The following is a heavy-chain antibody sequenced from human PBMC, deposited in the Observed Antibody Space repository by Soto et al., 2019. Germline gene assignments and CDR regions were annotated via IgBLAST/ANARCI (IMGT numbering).Heavy chain of an antibody. CDR2: ISYDGSNK. D-gene: IGHD5-12*01. J-gene: IGHJ4*02. V-gene: IGHV3-30-3*01. CDR1: GFTFSSYA. CDR3: ARGRSEERTGWLQLYYFDY. Sequence: QVQLVESGGGVVQPGRSLRLSCAASGFTFSSYAMHWVRQAPGKGLEWVAVISYDGSNKYYADSVKGRFTISRDNSKNTLYLQMNSLRAEDTAVYYCARGRSEERTGWLQLYYFDYWGQGTLVTVSS.